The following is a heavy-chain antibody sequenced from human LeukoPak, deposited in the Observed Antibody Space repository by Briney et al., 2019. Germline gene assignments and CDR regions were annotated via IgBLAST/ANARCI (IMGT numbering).Heavy chain of an antibody. CDR2: ISSSSSTI. CDR3: ARVRGSSSYYFDY. D-gene: IGHD6-6*01. J-gene: IGHJ4*02. CDR1: GFTFSSYS. Sequence: GGSLRLSCAASGFTFSSYSMNWVRQAPGKGLEWVSYISSSSSTIYYADSVKSRFAISRDNAKNSLYLQMNSLRDEDTAVYYCARVRGSSSYYFDYWGQGTLVTVSS. V-gene: IGHV3-48*02.